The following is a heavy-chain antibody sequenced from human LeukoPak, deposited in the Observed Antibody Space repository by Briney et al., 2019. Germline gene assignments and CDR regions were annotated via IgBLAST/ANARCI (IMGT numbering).Heavy chain of an antibody. CDR1: GGSISSSSYY. J-gene: IGHJ4*02. V-gene: IGHV4-39*07. D-gene: IGHD6-19*01. Sequence: SETLSLTCTVSGGSISSSSYYWGWIRQPPGKGLEWIGSIYYSGSTYYNPSLKSRVTISVDTSKNQFSLKLSSVTAADTAVYYCARSPIAVAGLLDYWGQGTLVTVSS. CDR2: IYYSGST. CDR3: ARSPIAVAGLLDY.